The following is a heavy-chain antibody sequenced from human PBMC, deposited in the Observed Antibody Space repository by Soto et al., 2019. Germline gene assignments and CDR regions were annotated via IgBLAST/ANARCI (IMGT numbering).Heavy chain of an antibody. CDR1: GFTFDDYA. J-gene: IGHJ6*02. CDR3: AKDAITMVRGVLSSYGMDV. V-gene: IGHV3-9*01. CDR2: ISWNSGSI. Sequence: EVQLVESGGGLVQPGRSLRLSCAASGFTFDDYAKHWVRQAAEKVLEWVSGISWNSGSIGYADSVKGRFTISRDNAKNSLYLQMNSLRAEDTALYYCAKDAITMVRGVLSSYGMDVWGQGTTVTVSS. D-gene: IGHD3-10*01.